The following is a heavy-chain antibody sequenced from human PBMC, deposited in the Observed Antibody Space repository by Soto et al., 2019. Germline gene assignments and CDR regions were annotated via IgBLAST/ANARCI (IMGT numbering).Heavy chain of an antibody. D-gene: IGHD1-26*01. CDR3: AHRPIVGAAI. J-gene: IGHJ4*02. CDR1: GGSISKSNW. CDR2: IYHSGST. Sequence: PSETLSLTCVVFGGSISKSNWWTWVRQPPGKGLEWIGEIYHSGSTNYNSSLMSRVTISLDKVNNQFSLKLTSVTAADTAVYYCAHRPIVGAAIWGQGTLVTVSS. V-gene: IGHV4-4*02.